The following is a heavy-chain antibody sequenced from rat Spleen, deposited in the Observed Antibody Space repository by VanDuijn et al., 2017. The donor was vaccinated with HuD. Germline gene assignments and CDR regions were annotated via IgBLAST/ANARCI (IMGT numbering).Heavy chain of an antibody. D-gene: IGHD1-2*01. CDR2: IINTGDST. CDR3: ARHSLYYYSRYIHEYFDN. Sequence: EVQLVESGGGLVQPGRSLKLSCVASGFTFKNYWMTWIRQAPGKGLEWVASIINTGDSTYYPDSVKGRFTVSRDNAKSTLYLQMNSLRSEDTATYYCARHSLYYYSRYIHEYFDNWGQGVMVTVSS. V-gene: IGHV5-31*01. J-gene: IGHJ2*01. CDR1: GFTFKNYW.